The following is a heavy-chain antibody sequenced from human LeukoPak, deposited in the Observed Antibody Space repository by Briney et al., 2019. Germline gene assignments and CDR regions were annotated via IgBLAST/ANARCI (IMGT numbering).Heavy chain of an antibody. D-gene: IGHD5-18*01. CDR3: ARLKMGDTAMVTGYYYYMDV. V-gene: IGHV5-51*01. Sequence: GESLKISCKGSGYSFTSYWIGWVRQMPGKGLEWMGIIYPGDSDTRYSPSFQGQVTISADKSISTAYLQWSSLKASDTAMYYCARLKMGDTAMVTGYYYYMDVWGKGTTVTISS. J-gene: IGHJ6*03. CDR2: IYPGDSDT. CDR1: GYSFTSYW.